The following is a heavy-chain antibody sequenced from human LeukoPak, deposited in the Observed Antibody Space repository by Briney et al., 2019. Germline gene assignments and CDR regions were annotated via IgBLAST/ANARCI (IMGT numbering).Heavy chain of an antibody. D-gene: IGHD6-13*01. J-gene: IGHJ1*01. CDR1: GGSISSGGYY. CDR2: IYHSGST. V-gene: IGHV4-30-2*01. Sequence: PSQTLSLTCTVSGGSISSGGYYWSWIRQPPGKGLEWIGYIYHSGSTYYNPSLKSRVTISVDRSKNQFSLKLSSVTAADTAVYYCARGKQQLVRGRLAEYLQHWGQGTLVTVSS. CDR3: ARGKQQLVRGRLAEYLQH.